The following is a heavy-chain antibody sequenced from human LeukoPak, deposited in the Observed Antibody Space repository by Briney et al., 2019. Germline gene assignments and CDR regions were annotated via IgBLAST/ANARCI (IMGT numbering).Heavy chain of an antibody. Sequence: GSLRLSCAASGFSFSSYSMNWVRQAPGKGLEWVSYISSTSGTIYYADSVKGRFTISRDNAKNSLYLQMNSLRAEDTAVYNCAREGRIAMIVVVFDYWGQGTLVTVSS. CDR3: AREGRIAMIVVVFDY. V-gene: IGHV3-48*04. D-gene: IGHD3-22*01. CDR1: GFSFSSYS. J-gene: IGHJ4*02. CDR2: ISSTSGTI.